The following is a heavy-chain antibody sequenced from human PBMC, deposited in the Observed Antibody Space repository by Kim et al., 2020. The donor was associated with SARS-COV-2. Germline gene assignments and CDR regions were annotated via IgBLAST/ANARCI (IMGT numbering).Heavy chain of an antibody. J-gene: IGHJ6*02. CDR1: GGTFSSYA. CDR3: ARDLSYCSGGSCFYYYYGMDV. D-gene: IGHD2-15*01. Sequence: SVKVSCKASGGTFSSYAISWVRQAPGQGLEWMGRIIPILGIANYAQKFQGRVTITADKSTSTAYMELSSLRSEDTAVYYCARDLSYCSGGSCFYYYYGMDVWGQGTTVTVSS. V-gene: IGHV1-69*04. CDR2: IIPILGIA.